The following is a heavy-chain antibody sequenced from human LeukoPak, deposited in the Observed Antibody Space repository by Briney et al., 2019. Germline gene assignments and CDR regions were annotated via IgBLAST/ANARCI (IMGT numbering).Heavy chain of an antibody. Sequence: SGTLSLTCAVSGVSISSNNWWNWVRQPAGKGLEWIGRIYTSGSTNYNPSLKSRVTISVDTSKNQFSPKLSSVTAADTAVYYCARALYYYGSGKRDYYYYMDVWGKGTTVTISS. CDR2: IYTSGST. D-gene: IGHD3-10*01. V-gene: IGHV4-4*02. CDR1: GVSISSNNW. CDR3: ARALYYYGSGKRDYYYYMDV. J-gene: IGHJ6*03.